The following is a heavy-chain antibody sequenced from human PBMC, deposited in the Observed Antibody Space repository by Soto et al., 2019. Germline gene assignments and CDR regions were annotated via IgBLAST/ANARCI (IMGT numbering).Heavy chain of an antibody. Sequence: SETLSLTCTVSGGSINSGDYYWSWIRQPPGKGLEWIGYIYYSGSTYYNPSLKSRVTISVDKSKNQFSLKLSSVTAADTAVYYCARCIAAAGPIDYWGQGTLVTVSS. CDR3: ARCIAAAGPIDY. CDR1: GGSINSGDYY. D-gene: IGHD6-13*01. CDR2: IYYSGST. J-gene: IGHJ4*02. V-gene: IGHV4-30-4*01.